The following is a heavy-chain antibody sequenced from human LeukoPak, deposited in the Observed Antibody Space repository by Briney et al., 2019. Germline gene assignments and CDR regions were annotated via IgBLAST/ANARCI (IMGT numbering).Heavy chain of an antibody. CDR1: GFPFSSYS. D-gene: IGHD3-16*01. CDR3: ARRSEFGVLYYMDI. J-gene: IGHJ6*03. CDR2: ISGSSGTI. V-gene: IGHV3-48*01. Sequence: GSLRLSCVASGFPFSSYSMNWVRQAPGKGLEWVSYISGSSGTIYYADSVKGRFTISRDNAKNSLYLQMNSLRAEDTAVYYCARRSEFGVLYYMDIWGKGTTVTVSS.